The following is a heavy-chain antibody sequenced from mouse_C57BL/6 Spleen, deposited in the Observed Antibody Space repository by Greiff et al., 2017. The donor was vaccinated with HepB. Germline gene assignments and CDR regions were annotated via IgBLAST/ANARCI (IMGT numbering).Heavy chain of an antibody. Sequence: QVQLQQSGAELVRPGAPVTLSCKASGYTFPDYEMHWVKQTPVHGLEWIGAIDPETGGTAYNQKFKGKAILTADKSSSTAYMELRSLTSEDSAVYYCTRWLLRALYFDVWGTGTTVTVSS. CDR3: TRWLLRALYFDV. D-gene: IGHD2-3*01. V-gene: IGHV1-15*01. CDR1: GYTFPDYE. J-gene: IGHJ1*02. CDR2: IDPETGGT.